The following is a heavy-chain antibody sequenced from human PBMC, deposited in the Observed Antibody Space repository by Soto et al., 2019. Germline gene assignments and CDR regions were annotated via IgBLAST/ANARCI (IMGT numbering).Heavy chain of an antibody. V-gene: IGHV1-3*01. CDR1: GYTFTSYA. CDR2: INAGNGNT. Sequence: ASVKVSCKASGYTFTSYAMHWVRQAPGQRLEWMGWINAGNGNTKYSQKFQGRVTITRDTSASTAYMELSSLRSEDTAVYYCATAIIAAHAFDIWGQGTMVTVSS. D-gene: IGHD6-6*01. J-gene: IGHJ3*02. CDR3: ATAIIAAHAFDI.